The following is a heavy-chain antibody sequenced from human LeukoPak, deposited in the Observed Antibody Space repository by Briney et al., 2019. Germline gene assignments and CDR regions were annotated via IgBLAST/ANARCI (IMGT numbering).Heavy chain of an antibody. V-gene: IGHV3-53*01. CDR1: GFIVSSNY. J-gene: IGHJ4*02. Sequence: GGSLRLSCAASGFIVSSNYMSWVRQAPGKGLEWVSVIYSGGSTYYADSVKGRFTISRDNSKNTLYLQMNSLRAEDTAVYYCAKERIVVAPGSDYWGQGTLVTVSS. CDR2: IYSGGST. D-gene: IGHD1-26*01. CDR3: AKERIVVAPGSDY.